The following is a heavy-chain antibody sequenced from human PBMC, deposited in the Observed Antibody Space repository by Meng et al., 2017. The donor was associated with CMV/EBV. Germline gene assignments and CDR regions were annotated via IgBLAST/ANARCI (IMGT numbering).Heavy chain of an antibody. V-gene: IGHV3-49*04. Sequence: GESLKISCTASGFTFGDYAMSWVRQAPGKGLEWVGFIRSKAYGGTTEYAASVKGRFTISRDDSKSIAYLQMNSLKTEDTAVYYCTRDDYSNYDYGMDVWGQGTTVTVSS. D-gene: IGHD4-11*01. J-gene: IGHJ6*02. CDR3: TRDDYSNYDYGMDV. CDR2: IRSKAYGGTT. CDR1: GFTFGDYA.